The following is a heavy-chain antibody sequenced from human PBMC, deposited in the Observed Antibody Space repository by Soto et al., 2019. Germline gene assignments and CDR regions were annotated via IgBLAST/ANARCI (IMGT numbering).Heavy chain of an antibody. CDR1: GFTFSSYS. Sequence: PGGSLRLSCAASGFTFSSYSMNWVRQAPGKGLEWVSYISSSSSTIYYADSVKGRFTISRDNAKNSLYLQMNSLRDEDTAVYYCARDPRDYEGDYYYYGMDVWGQGTTVTVSS. D-gene: IGHD4-17*01. J-gene: IGHJ6*02. V-gene: IGHV3-48*02. CDR2: ISSSSSTI. CDR3: ARDPRDYEGDYYYYGMDV.